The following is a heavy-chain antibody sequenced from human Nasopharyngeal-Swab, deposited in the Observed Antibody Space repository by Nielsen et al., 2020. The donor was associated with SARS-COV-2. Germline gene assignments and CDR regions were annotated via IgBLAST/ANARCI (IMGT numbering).Heavy chain of an antibody. J-gene: IGHJ6*02. CDR1: GFTFSDYY. Sequence: GESLKISCAASGFTFSDYYMSWIRQAPGKGLEWVSYISSSGSTIYYADSVKGRFTISRDNAKNSLYLQMNSLRAEDTAVHYCARGPDLYYYYYGMDVWGQGTTVTVSS. D-gene: IGHD2-2*01. V-gene: IGHV3-11*01. CDR3: ARGPDLYYYYYGMDV. CDR2: ISSSGSTI.